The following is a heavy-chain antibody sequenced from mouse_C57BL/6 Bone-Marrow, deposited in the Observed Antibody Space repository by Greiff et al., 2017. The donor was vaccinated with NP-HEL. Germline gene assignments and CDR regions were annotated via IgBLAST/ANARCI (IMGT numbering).Heavy chain of an antibody. CDR2: IYPGSGST. CDR3: ASKGVRRRCYYAMDY. D-gene: IGHD2-14*01. J-gene: IGHJ4*01. V-gene: IGHV1-55*01. Sequence: QVQLQQPGAELVKPGASVKMSCKASGYTFTSYWITWVKQRPGQGLEWIGDIYPGSGSTNYNEKFKSKATLTVDTSSSTAYIQLSSLTSEDSAVYYGASKGVRRRCYYAMDYWGQGTSVTVSS. CDR1: GYTFTSYW.